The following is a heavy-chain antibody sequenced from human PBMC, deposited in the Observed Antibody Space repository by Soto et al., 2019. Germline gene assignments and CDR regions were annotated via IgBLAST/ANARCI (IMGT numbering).Heavy chain of an antibody. D-gene: IGHD2-2*02. Sequence: EVQLVESGGGLVQPGGSLRLSCAASGFTVSSNYMSWVRQAPGKGLEWVSVISAGGSTYYADSVKGRFTISRDNSKNTLYLQMNSLRAEDTAVYYCARAIPDAFDIWGQGTVITVSS. V-gene: IGHV3-66*01. CDR3: ARAIPDAFDI. J-gene: IGHJ3*02. CDR2: ISAGGST. CDR1: GFTVSSNY.